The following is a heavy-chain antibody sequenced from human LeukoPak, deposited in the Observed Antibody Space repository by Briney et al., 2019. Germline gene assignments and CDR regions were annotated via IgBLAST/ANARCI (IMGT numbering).Heavy chain of an antibody. D-gene: IGHD3-9*01. J-gene: IGHJ4*02. CDR3: ARHTYYDILTGYPSETNFDY. V-gene: IGHV4-59*05. CDR2: IHYSGST. Sequence: PSETLSLTCTVSGDSIRSDHWSWIRQPPGKDLEWIGGIHYSGSTSYKASLKSRVTISVDTSKNQFSLDLSSVTAADTAVYYCARHTYYDILTGYPSETNFDYWGQGTLVTVSS. CDR1: GDSIRSDH.